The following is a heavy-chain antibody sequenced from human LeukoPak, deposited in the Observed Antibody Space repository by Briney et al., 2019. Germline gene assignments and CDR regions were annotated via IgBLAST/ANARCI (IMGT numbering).Heavy chain of an antibody. CDR1: GFTFSSYS. Sequence: GGSLRLSCAASGFTFSSYSMNWVRQVPGKGLEWVSSISSSSSYIYYADSVKGRFTISRDNAKNSLYLQMNSLRAEDTAVYYCARERYNWNDGKGGYYFDYWGQGTLVTVSS. D-gene: IGHD1-20*01. CDR2: ISSSSSYI. V-gene: IGHV3-21*01. CDR3: ARERYNWNDGKGGYYFDY. J-gene: IGHJ4*02.